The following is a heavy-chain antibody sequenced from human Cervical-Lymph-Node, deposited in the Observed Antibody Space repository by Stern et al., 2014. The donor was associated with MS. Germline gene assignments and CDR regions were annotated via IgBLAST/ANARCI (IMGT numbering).Heavy chain of an antibody. CDR3: ARGSAGAGAFFDY. J-gene: IGHJ4*02. CDR1: GYTFSNSW. V-gene: IGHV5-51*01. CDR2: IYPGDSDT. D-gene: IGHD2-8*02. Sequence: EVQLVESGAEVKKPGESLKISCKGSGYTFSNSWIGWVRQTPGRGLEWMGVIYPGDSDTRYSLSFQGQITISADKSISTAYLQWNSLKASDTAIFYCARGSAGAGAFFDYWGQGTLVTVSS.